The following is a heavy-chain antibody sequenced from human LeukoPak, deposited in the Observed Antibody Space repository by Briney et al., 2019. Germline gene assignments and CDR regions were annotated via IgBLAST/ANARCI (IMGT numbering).Heavy chain of an antibody. CDR3: ASGQFLVSNDY. Sequence: SETLSLTCTVSGVSVSGGSYYWSWIRQPPGKGLEWIGYFYYTGSTNYNPSLKSRVTISVDTSKNQFSLRLSSVTAADTAVYYCASGQFLVSNDYWGQGTLVTVSS. CDR1: GVSVSGGSYY. CDR2: FYYTGST. V-gene: IGHV4-61*01. J-gene: IGHJ4*02. D-gene: IGHD5/OR15-5a*01.